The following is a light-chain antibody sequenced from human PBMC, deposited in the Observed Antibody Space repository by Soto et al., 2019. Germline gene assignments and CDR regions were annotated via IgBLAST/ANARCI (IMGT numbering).Light chain of an antibody. J-gene: IGKJ2*01. CDR2: GAS. V-gene: IGKV3-20*01. CDR1: QSVSTSY. Sequence: EIVLTQSPGTLSLSPGERATLSCRASQSVSTSYLAWYQQKPGQAPRLLIYGASSRATGIPDRFSGSGSGTDFTLTISRLEPADFAVYYCQQYDSSPLYTFGQGTKLEIK. CDR3: QQYDSSPLYT.